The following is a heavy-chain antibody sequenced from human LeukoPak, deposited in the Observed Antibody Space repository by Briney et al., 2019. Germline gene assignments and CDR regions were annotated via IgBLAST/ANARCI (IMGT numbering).Heavy chain of an antibody. Sequence: GASVKVSCKASGGTFSSYAISWVRQAPGQGLEWMGGIIPIFGTANYAQKFQGRVTITADESTSTAYMELSSLRSEDTAVYYCARDSGSYRTFDYWGQGTLVTVSS. J-gene: IGHJ4*02. V-gene: IGHV1-69*13. CDR3: ARDSGSYRTFDY. CDR2: IIPIFGTA. CDR1: GGTFSSYA. D-gene: IGHD1-26*01.